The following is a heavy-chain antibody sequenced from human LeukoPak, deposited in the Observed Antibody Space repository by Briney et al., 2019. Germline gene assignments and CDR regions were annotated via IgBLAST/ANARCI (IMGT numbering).Heavy chain of an antibody. Sequence: GMSLRLSCAASGFTFTTYGMHWVRQAPGKGLEWVAVISYDGSNKYYADSVKGRFTISRDNSKNTLYLQMNSLRAEDTAVYYCAKVHPGYSYAEEDYWGQGTLVTVSS. V-gene: IGHV3-30*18. D-gene: IGHD5-18*01. J-gene: IGHJ4*02. CDR2: ISYDGSNK. CDR3: AKVHPGYSYAEEDY. CDR1: GFTFTTYG.